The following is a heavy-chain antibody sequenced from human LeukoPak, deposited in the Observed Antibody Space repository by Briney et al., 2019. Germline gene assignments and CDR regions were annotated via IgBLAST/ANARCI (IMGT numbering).Heavy chain of an antibody. CDR2: IYYSGST. V-gene: IGHV4-59*08. CDR3: ARLPGTRTYYYDSSGCD. D-gene: IGHD3-22*01. CDR1: GGSISSYY. J-gene: IGHJ4*02. Sequence: SETLSLTCTVSGGSISSYYWSWIRQPPGKGLEWIGYIYYSGSTYYNPSLRSRVTISIDTSKNQFSLKLSSVTAADTAVYYCARLPGTRTYYYDSSGCDWGQGTLVTVSS.